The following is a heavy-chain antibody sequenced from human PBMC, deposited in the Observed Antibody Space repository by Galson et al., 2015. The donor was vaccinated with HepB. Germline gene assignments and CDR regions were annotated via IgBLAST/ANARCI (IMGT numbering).Heavy chain of an antibody. CDR2: INHSGST. CDR3: ARGWHTVATMYYWFDS. V-gene: IGHV4-34*01. Sequence: LTCAVYGGSFSDSSWNWIRQPPGKGLEWIGEINHSGSTNYKPSLKSRVTMSVDTSRNQFSLKLNSVTAADTAVYYCARGWHTVATMYYWFDSWGQGTLVTVSS. J-gene: IGHJ5*01. CDR1: GGSFSDSS. D-gene: IGHD5-12*01.